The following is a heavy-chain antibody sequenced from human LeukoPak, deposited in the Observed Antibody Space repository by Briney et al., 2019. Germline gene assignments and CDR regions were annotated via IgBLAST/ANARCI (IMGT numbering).Heavy chain of an antibody. CDR3: ARDLYGGPPFDY. D-gene: IGHD4-23*01. CDR1: GYTFTGYY. J-gene: IGHJ4*02. Sequence: ASVKVSCKASGYTFTGYYMHWVRQAPGQGLEWMGWINPNSGGTNYAQKFQGRVTMTRDTSISTAYMELSRLRSDDTAVYYCARDLYGGPPFDYWGQGTLVTVSS. CDR2: INPNSGGT. V-gene: IGHV1-2*02.